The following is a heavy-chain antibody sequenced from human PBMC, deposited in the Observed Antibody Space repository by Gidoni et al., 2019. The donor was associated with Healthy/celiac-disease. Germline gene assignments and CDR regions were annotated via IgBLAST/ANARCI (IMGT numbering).Heavy chain of an antibody. J-gene: IGHJ3*02. CDR2: ISGSGGST. CDR3: AKDQGRGYYDSSGFGDAFDI. Sequence: EVQLLESGGGLVQPGGSLRLSCAASGFTFSSYAMSWVRQAPGKGLEWVSAISGSGGSTYYADSVKGRFTISRDNSKNTLYLQMNSLRAEDTAVYYCAKDQGRGYYDSSGFGDAFDIWGQGTMVTVSS. CDR1: GFTFSSYA. V-gene: IGHV3-23*01. D-gene: IGHD3-22*01.